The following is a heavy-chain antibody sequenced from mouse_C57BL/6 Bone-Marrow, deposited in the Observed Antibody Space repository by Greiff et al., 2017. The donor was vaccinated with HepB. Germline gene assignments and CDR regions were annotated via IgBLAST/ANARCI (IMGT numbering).Heavy chain of an antibody. CDR1: GYTFTSYG. CDR3: ARRGGDSSGDFDY. CDR2: IYPRSGNT. J-gene: IGHJ2*01. Sequence: QVQLKQSGAELARPGASVKLSCKASGYTFTSYGISWVKQRTGQGLEWIGEIYPRSGNTYYNEKFKGKATLTADKSSSTAYMELRSLTSEDSAVYFCARRGGDSSGDFDYWGQGTTLTVSS. D-gene: IGHD3-2*02. V-gene: IGHV1-81*01.